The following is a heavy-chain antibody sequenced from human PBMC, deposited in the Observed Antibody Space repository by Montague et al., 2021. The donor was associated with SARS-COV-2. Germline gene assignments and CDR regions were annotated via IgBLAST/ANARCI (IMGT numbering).Heavy chain of an antibody. CDR2: VYYRGST. Sequence: SETLSLTCSVSTGSITDYFWSWIRQPPGKRLEWIGYVYYRGSTNLNPSLESRLTMSVDTSKNQFSLKLKSVTAADTAVYYCAREGLNNWIDSWGQGIPVIVSS. J-gene: IGHJ5*01. CDR3: AREGLNNWIDS. V-gene: IGHV4-59*01. CDR1: TGSITDYF.